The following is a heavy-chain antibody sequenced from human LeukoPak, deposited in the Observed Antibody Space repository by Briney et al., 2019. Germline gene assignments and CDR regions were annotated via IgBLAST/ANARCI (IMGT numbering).Heavy chain of an antibody. CDR3: ARARWLRFRSCFDY. D-gene: IGHD5-12*01. V-gene: IGHV4-34*01. CDR2: INHSGST. CDR1: GGSFSGYY. J-gene: IGHJ4*02. Sequence: SETLSLTCAVYGGSFSGYYWSWIRQPPGKGLEWIGEINHSGSTNYNPSLKSRVTISVDTSKNQFSPKLSSVTAADTAVYYCARARWLRFRSCFDYWGQGTLVTVSS.